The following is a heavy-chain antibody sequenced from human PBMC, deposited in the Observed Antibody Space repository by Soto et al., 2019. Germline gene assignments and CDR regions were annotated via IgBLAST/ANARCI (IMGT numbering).Heavy chain of an antibody. D-gene: IGHD4-17*01. Sequence: QVQLVQSGAEVKKPGSSVKVSCKASGGSLSNFGISWVRQAPGQGLEWVGGIIPVFGTANYAQKFQGRVTISADESTSIVYMNVTSLRSEDTAVYYCARGDATKIVVTTYYGMDVWGQGTTVTVSS. J-gene: IGHJ6*02. CDR2: IIPVFGTA. CDR3: ARGDATKIVVTTYYGMDV. CDR1: GGSLSNFG. V-gene: IGHV1-69*12.